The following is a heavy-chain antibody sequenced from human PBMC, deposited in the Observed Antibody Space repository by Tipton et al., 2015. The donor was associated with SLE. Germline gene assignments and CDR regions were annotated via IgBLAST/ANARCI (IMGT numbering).Heavy chain of an antibody. J-gene: IGHJ5*02. CDR1: GVSIMSGGYY. CDR3: ARDLVSPVNLFDP. CDR2: IYSNGAT. Sequence: TLSLTCNVSGVSIMSGGYYWTWIRQPAGRGLGWIGRIYSNGATNYNPSLMSRVTISVDTPKNQFSLKLTSVTAADTAVYYCARDLVSPVNLFDPWGQGTLVTVSS. D-gene: IGHD5/OR15-5a*01. V-gene: IGHV4-61*02.